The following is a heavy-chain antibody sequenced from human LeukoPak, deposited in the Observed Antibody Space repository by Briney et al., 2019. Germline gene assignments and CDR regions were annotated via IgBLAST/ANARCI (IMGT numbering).Heavy chain of an antibody. CDR2: ISYDGSNK. CDR3: AKAPTYYYDSSGYFGY. Sequence: GRSLRLSCAASGFTFSSYGMHWVRQAPGKGLEWVAVISYDGSNKYYADSVKGRFTISRDNSKNTLYLQMNSLRAEDTAVYYCAKAPTYYYDSSGYFGYWGQGTLVTVSS. J-gene: IGHJ4*02. CDR1: GFTFSSYG. V-gene: IGHV3-30*18. D-gene: IGHD3-22*01.